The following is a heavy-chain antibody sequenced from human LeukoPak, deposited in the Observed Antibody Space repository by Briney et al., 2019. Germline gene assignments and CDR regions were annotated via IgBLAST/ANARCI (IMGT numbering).Heavy chain of an antibody. CDR1: GGTCRSYA. CDR3: AREGVPEYYFDY. D-gene: IGHD1-14*01. Sequence: SVKVSCKASGGTCRSYAISWVRQAPGQGLEWMGRIIPIFGIANYAQKFQGRVTITADKSTSTAYMELSSLRSEDTAVYYCAREGVPEYYFDYWGQGTLVTVSS. CDR2: IIPIFGIA. J-gene: IGHJ4*02. V-gene: IGHV1-69*04.